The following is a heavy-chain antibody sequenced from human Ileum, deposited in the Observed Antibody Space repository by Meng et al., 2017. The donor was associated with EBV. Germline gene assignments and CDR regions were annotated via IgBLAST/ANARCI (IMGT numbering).Heavy chain of an antibody. Sequence: EGLLVGSGGVVVQPGGALRLSCEASGFTFDDYSMHWVRQAPGKGLEWVSLLNWNGDNTYYADSVKGRFTISRDNSKNSLYLQMDSLRIEDTAFYFCAKEGGTMWFDSWGQGTLVTVSS. CDR2: LNWNGDNT. V-gene: IGHV3-43*01. J-gene: IGHJ5*01. CDR1: GFTFDDYS. CDR3: AKEGGTMWFDS. D-gene: IGHD3-3*01.